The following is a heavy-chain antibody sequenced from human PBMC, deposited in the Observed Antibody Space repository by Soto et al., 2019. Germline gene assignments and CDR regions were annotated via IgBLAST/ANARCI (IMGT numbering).Heavy chain of an antibody. V-gene: IGHV4-30-2*01. CDR3: AHFDWFIDY. CDR2: IYHSGST. J-gene: IGHJ4*02. CDR1: GGSISSGGYS. D-gene: IGHD3-9*01. Sequence: SETLSLTCAVSGGSISSGGYSWSWIRQPPGKGLEWIGYIYHSGSTYYNPSLKSRVTISVDRSKNQFSLKLSSVTAADTAMYYCAHFDWFIDYWGQGTLVTVSS.